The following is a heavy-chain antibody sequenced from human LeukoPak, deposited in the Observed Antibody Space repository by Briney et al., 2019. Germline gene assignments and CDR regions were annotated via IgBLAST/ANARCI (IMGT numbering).Heavy chain of an antibody. Sequence: NPSETLSLTCTVSGGSISTSSYYWGWIRQPPGKGLEWIGSIYYSGSTYYNPSLKSRVTISVDTSKNQFSLKLSSVTAADTAVYYCARAALSWWFDPWGQGTLVTVSS. J-gene: IGHJ5*02. V-gene: IGHV4-39*07. CDR1: GGSISTSSYY. CDR2: IYYSGST. CDR3: ARAALSWWFDP.